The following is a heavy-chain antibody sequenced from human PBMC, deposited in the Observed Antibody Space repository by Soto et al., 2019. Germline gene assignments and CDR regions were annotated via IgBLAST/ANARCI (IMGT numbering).Heavy chain of an antibody. J-gene: IGHJ4*02. CDR3: AREAGDSSGYYLSNLAY. CDR1: GGTFSSYT. D-gene: IGHD3-22*01. CDR2: IIPILGIA. V-gene: IGHV1-69*02. Sequence: ASVKVSCKASGGTFSSYTISWVRQAPGQGLEWMGRIIPILGIANYAQKFQGRVTITADKSTSTAYMGLSSLRSEDTAVYYCAREAGDSSGYYLSNLAYWGQETLVTVSS.